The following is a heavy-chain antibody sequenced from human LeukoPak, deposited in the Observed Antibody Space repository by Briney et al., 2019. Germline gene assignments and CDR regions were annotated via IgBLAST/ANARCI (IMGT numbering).Heavy chain of an antibody. CDR1: GYTFTGYY. CDR3: ARKGSYSDYYYYMDV. D-gene: IGHD1-26*01. J-gene: IGHJ6*03. V-gene: IGHV1-2*02. CDR2: INPNSGGT. Sequence: ASVKVSCKASGYTFTGYYMHWVRQAPGQGLEWMGWINPNSGGTNYAQKFQGRVTMTRDTSISTAYMELSRLRSDDTAVYYCARKGSYSDYYYYMDVWGKGTTVTASS.